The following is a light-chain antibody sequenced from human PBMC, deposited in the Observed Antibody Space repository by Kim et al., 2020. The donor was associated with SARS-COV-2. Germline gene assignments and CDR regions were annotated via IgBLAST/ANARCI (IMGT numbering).Light chain of an antibody. Sequence: GHTVTISGSGSSSNIGTRTVNWYQQLPGTAPKLLIYYNNQRPSGVPDRFSGSKSGTSASLAISGLQSEDEADYYCAAWDGSLDGPIFGGGTKVTVL. CDR2: YNN. CDR1: SSNIGTRT. CDR3: AAWDGSLDGPI. V-gene: IGLV1-44*01. J-gene: IGLJ2*01.